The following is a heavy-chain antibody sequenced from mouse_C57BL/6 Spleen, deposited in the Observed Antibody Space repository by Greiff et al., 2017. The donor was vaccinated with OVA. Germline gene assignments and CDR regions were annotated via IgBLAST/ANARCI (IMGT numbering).Heavy chain of an antibody. Sequence: VKLQQPGAELVMPGASVKLSCKASGYTFTSYWMHWVKQRPGQGLEWIGEIDPSDSYTNYNQQFKGKSTLTVDKSSSTAYMQLSSLTSEDSAVYYCARWNWDYFDYWGQGTTLTVSS. J-gene: IGHJ2*01. V-gene: IGHV1-69*01. CDR2: IDPSDSYT. D-gene: IGHD4-1*01. CDR3: ARWNWDYFDY. CDR1: GYTFTSYW.